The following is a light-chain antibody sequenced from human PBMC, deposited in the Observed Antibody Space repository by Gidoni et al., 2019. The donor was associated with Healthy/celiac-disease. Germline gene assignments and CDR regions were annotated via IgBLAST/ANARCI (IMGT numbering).Light chain of an antibody. CDR3: CSYAGSSTLV. CDR2: EGS. Sequence: QSALTQPASVSGSPGQSIPISCPGTSSDVGRYNLVSWYQQHPGKAPNPMIYEGSKRPSGVSNRFSGSKSGNTASLTISGLQAEDEADYYCCSYAGSSTLVFGGGTKLTVL. CDR1: SSDVGRYNL. V-gene: IGLV2-23*01. J-gene: IGLJ2*01.